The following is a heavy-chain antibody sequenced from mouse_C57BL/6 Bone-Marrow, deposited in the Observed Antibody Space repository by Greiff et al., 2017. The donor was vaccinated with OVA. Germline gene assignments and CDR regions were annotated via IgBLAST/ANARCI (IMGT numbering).Heavy chain of an antibody. CDR3: ARRRLRRDFDY. D-gene: IGHD2-2*01. CDR2: ISSGGSYT. J-gene: IGHJ2*01. V-gene: IGHV5-6*01. CDR1: GFTFSSYG. Sequence: EVQLKESGGDLVKPGGSLKLSCAASGFTFSSYGMSWVRQTPDKRLEWVATISSGGSYTYYPDSVKGRFTISRDNAKNTLYLQMSSLKSEDTAMYYCARRRLRRDFDYWGQGTTLTVSS.